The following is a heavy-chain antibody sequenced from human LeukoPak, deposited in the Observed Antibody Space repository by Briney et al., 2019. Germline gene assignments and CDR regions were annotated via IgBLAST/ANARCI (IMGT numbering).Heavy chain of an antibody. CDR3: ARGTIHCWSDAFDI. D-gene: IGHD3-9*01. Sequence: TSENVSCKASGYTCTVHYMHWGRHAPRQGLEWMGWGNSNCGGTKYANECQGSVIMTSDPSISPAYMELSRLKSADTAVYYCARGTIHCWSDAFDIWGQGTTVTVSS. J-gene: IGHJ3*02. V-gene: IGHV1-2*02. CDR1: GYTCTVHY. CDR2: GNSNCGGT.